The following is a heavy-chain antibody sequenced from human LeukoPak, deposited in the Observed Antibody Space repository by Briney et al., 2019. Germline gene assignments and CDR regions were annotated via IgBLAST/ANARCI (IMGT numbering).Heavy chain of an antibody. CDR2: IYYSGST. CDR3: ARVNRGAWNYPPNWFDP. J-gene: IGHJ5*02. V-gene: IGHV4-61*05. Sequence: SETLSLTCTVSGGSISNSTYSWGWIRQPPGKGLEWIGYIYYSGSTNYNPSLKSRVTISVDTSKNQFSLKLSSVTAADTAVYYCARVNRGAWNYPPNWFDPWGQGTLVTVSS. CDR1: GGSISNSTYS. D-gene: IGHD1-7*01.